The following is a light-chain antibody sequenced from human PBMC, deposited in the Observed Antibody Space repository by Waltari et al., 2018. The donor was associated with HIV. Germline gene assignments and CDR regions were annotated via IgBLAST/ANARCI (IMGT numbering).Light chain of an antibody. J-gene: IGKJ1*01. CDR3: MQALQTPWT. CDR1: RSLLHSNGYNY. CDR2: LGS. V-gene: IGKV2-28*01. Sequence: DIVMTQSPLSLPVTPGEPASISCRSSRSLLHSNGYNYLDWYLQKPGQSPQFLIYLGSNRASGVPDRFSGSGSGTDFTLKISRVEAEDVGVYYCMQALQTPWTFGQGTKVEIK.